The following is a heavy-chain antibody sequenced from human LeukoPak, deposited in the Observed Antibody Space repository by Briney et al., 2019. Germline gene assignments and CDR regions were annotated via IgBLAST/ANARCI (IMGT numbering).Heavy chain of an antibody. CDR1: GYSISSGYY. D-gene: IGHD6-6*01. Sequence: SETLSLTCIVSGYSISSGYYWGWIRQPPGKGLEWIGSIHHSAGTYYSPSLKSRVTMSVGTSKNQFSLKLSSVTAADTAVYYCARVEYSSSSDRAFDIWGQGTMVTVSS. V-gene: IGHV4-38-2*02. CDR2: IHHSAGT. J-gene: IGHJ3*02. CDR3: ARVEYSSSSDRAFDI.